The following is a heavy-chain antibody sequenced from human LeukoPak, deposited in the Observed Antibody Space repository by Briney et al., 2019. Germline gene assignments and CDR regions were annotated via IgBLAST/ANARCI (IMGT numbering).Heavy chain of an antibody. Sequence: SETLSLTCTVSGGSISSTSYYWAWIRQPPGKGLEWIGNIYYVGNTYYNPSLKSRVTMSIDTSKNEFSLKLISVTAADTAVYYCARDGFLEWSPLGAYYYYMDVWGKGTTVTVSS. CDR2: IYYVGNT. V-gene: IGHV4-39*07. J-gene: IGHJ6*03. CDR1: GGSISSTSYY. D-gene: IGHD3-3*01. CDR3: ARDGFLEWSPLGAYYYYMDV.